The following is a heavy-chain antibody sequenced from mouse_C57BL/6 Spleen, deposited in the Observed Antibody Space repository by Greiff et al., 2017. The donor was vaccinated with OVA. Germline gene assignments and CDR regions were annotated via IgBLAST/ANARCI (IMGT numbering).Heavy chain of an antibody. CDR2: IDPSASYT. V-gene: IGHV1-50*01. D-gene: IGHD1-1*01. CDR1: GYTFTSYW. J-gene: IGHJ2*01. CDR3: ARKTPSDYGSSSYYFDY. Sequence: QVQLQQPGAELVKPGASVKLSRKASGYTFTSYWMQWVKQRPGQGLEWIGEIDPSASYTNYNQKFKGKSTLTVDTSSSAAYMQLSSLTSEDSAVYYCARKTPSDYGSSSYYFDYWGQGTTLTVSS.